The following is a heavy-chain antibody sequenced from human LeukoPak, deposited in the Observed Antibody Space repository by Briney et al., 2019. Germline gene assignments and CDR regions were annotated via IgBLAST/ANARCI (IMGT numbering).Heavy chain of an antibody. CDR2: MNPNSGNT. CDR3: ARQGYYYDSSGTPGY. Sequence: ASVKVSCKASGYTFTSYDINWVRQATGQGLEWVGWMNPNSGNTGYAQKFQGRVTMTRNTSISTAYMELSSLRSEDTAVYYCARQGYYYDSSGTPGYWGQGTLVTVSS. D-gene: IGHD3-22*01. V-gene: IGHV1-8*01. CDR1: GYTFTSYD. J-gene: IGHJ4*02.